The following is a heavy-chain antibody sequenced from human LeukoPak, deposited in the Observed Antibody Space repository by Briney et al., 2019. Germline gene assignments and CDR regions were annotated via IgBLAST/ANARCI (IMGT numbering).Heavy chain of an antibody. V-gene: IGHV3-7*01. Sequence: GGSLRLSCAASGFTFSSYWMSWVRQAPGKGLEWVANIKQDGSEKYYVDSVKGRFTISRDNAKNSLYLQMNSLRAEDTAVYYCASSLYYYDSSGYGYWGQGTLVTVSS. J-gene: IGHJ4*02. CDR1: GFTFSSYW. CDR2: IKQDGSEK. CDR3: ASSLYYYDSSGYGY. D-gene: IGHD3-22*01.